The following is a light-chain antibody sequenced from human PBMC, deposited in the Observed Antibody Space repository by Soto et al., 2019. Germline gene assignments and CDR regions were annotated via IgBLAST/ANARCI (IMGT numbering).Light chain of an antibody. CDR3: QHYDSLPIT. Sequence: EIVLTQSPGTLSLSPGERATLSCRASQSVSSSYLAWYQQKPGQPPRLLIYVASSRATGIPDRFSGSGSGTDFTLTISGLEPEDFAVFYCQHYDSLPITFGQGTRLEIK. V-gene: IGKV3-20*01. CDR2: VAS. CDR1: QSVSSSY. J-gene: IGKJ5*01.